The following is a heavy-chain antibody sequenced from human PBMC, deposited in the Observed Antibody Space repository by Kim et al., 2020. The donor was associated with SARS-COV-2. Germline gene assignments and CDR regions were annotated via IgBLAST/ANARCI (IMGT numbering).Heavy chain of an antibody. D-gene: IGHD3-22*01. CDR2: IRSKAYGGTT. V-gene: IGHV3-49*03. Sequence: GGSLRLSCTASGFTFGDYAMSWFRQAPGKGLEWVGFIRSKAYGGTTEYAASVKGRFTSSRDDSKSIAYLQRNSLKTEDTDVYYCTREIDCYDSSGHWIHFDYWGQGTLVTVSS. CDR1: GFTFGDYA. CDR3: TREIDCYDSSGHWIHFDY. J-gene: IGHJ4*02.